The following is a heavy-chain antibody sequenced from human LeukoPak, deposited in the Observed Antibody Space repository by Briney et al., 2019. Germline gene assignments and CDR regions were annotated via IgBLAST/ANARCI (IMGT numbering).Heavy chain of an antibody. CDR1: GFTLSNYW. Sequence: GGSLRLSCAASGFTLSNYWMSWVRQAPGKGLEWLANINQDGSEIYYVDSVKGRFTISRDNGKNSLYLQINRLRADDTAVYYCARDQGSMIVVQTTNWYFDLWGRGTLVTVSS. CDR3: ARDQGSMIVVQTTNWYFDL. V-gene: IGHV3-7*01. CDR2: INQDGSEI. D-gene: IGHD3-22*01. J-gene: IGHJ2*01.